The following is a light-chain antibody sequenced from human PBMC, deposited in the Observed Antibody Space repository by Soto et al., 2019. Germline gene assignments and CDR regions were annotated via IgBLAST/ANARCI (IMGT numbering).Light chain of an antibody. Sequence: IVLTKSPATLSLSPGARATLSCRAGQSVSNYLAWYQQKPGQAPRLLIYDTFNRATGIPARFSGSGSGTDFTLTISSLEPEDLAVYFCVQRSTWPWTCGQGTKVEIK. CDR3: VQRSTWPWT. V-gene: IGKV3-11*01. J-gene: IGKJ1*01. CDR2: DTF. CDR1: QSVSNY.